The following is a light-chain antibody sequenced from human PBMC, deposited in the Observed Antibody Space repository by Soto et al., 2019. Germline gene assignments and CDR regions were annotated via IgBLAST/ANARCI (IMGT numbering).Light chain of an antibody. Sequence: DVVLTHSPLSLPVTLVHPASISFRSSQILVYSDGNTYLNWFHQRPGQSPRRLIYKVSNRDSGVPDKFSGSGSGTDFTLKISRVEAEDVGVYYCMKGTHWPRKFGQGTKVDIK. J-gene: IGKJ1*01. V-gene: IGKV2-30*01. CDR2: KVS. CDR1: QILVYSDGNTY. CDR3: MKGTHWPRK.